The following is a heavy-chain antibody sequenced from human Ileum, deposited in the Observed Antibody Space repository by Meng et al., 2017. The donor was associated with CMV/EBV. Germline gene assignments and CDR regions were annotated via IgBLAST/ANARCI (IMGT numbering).Heavy chain of an antibody. CDR1: GGSISSSNW. CDR2: IYHSGST. D-gene: IGHD3-16*02. V-gene: IGHV4-4*02. J-gene: IGHJ4*02. CDR3: ARFNEGAGVIPYFDY. Sequence: QGQLQQSGPGLVKPSGTLSLTCAVSGGSISSSNWWSWVRQPPGKGMEWIGEIYHSGSTTYNPSLKSRVTISVDKSKNQFSLKLSSVTAADTAVYYCARFNEGAGVIPYFDYWGQGTLVTVSS.